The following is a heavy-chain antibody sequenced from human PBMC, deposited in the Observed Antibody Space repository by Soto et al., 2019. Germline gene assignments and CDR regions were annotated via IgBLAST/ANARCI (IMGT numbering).Heavy chain of an antibody. D-gene: IGHD6-13*01. CDR1: GFTFDDYA. Sequence: EVQLVESGGGLVQPGRSLRLSCAASGFTFDDYAIHWVRQAPGKGLGGVSGISWNSGSIGYADSVKGRSTISRDNTKNSLYLQMNSLRAADTALYYCAKGGQLVTEGGGYWGQGTLVTVSS. J-gene: IGHJ4*02. CDR2: ISWNSGSI. V-gene: IGHV3-9*01. CDR3: AKGGQLVTEGGGY.